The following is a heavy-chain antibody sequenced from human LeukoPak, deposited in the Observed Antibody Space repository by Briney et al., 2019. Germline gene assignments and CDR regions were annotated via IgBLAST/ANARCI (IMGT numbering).Heavy chain of an antibody. CDR2: INPNSGGT. CDR3: ARYADRDYDFWSGYQNAYYYYGMDV. CDR1: GYSFTGYG. D-gene: IGHD3-3*01. Sequence: ASVNVSCKASGYSFTGYGISWVRQAPGQGLEWMGWINPNSGGTNYAQKFQGRVTMTRDTSISTAYMELSRLRSDDTAVYYCARYADRDYDFWSGYQNAYYYYGMDVWGQGTTVTVSS. J-gene: IGHJ6*02. V-gene: IGHV1-2*02.